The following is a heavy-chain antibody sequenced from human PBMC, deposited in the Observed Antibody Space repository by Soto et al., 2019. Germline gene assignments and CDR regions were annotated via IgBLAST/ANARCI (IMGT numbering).Heavy chain of an antibody. Sequence: SETLSLTCTVSGASISAYYWSWIRQPPGKGLEWIGYIYYSGSTNFNPSLESRVNISVDTSKNQFSLKLSSVTAADTAIYYCARHVKYDFWSGYYEYYYYMDVWGKGTTVTVSS. CDR2: IYYSGST. CDR3: ARHVKYDFWSGYYEYYYYMDV. CDR1: GASISAYY. J-gene: IGHJ6*03. D-gene: IGHD3-3*01. V-gene: IGHV4-59*08.